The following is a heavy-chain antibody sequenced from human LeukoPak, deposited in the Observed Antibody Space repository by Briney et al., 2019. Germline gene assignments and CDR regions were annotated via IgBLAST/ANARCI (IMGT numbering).Heavy chain of an antibody. CDR2: INPNSGGT. CDR1: GYTFTGYY. D-gene: IGHD2-21*01. V-gene: IGHV1-2*02. CDR3: AREAYCGGDCSDAFDI. Sequence: ASVKVSCKASGYTFTGYYMHWVRQAPGQGLEWMGWINPNSGGTNYAQKFQGRVTMTRDTSNSTAYMELSRLRSDDTAVYYCAREAYCGGDCSDAFDIWGQGTMVTVSS. J-gene: IGHJ3*02.